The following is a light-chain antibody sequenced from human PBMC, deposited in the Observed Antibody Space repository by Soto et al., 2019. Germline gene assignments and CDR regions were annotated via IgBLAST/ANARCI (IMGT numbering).Light chain of an antibody. CDR2: DAS. J-gene: IGKJ1*01. CDR3: QQYTSYSRA. Sequence: DIQMTQSPSTLSASVGDRVTITCRASQSISHFLVWYQQKPGKVPKLLMYDASNLGSGVPSRFRGSGYGTDLTITISGMQPDDFKTYYCQQYTSYSRAFGQGTKVDIK. CDR1: QSISHF. V-gene: IGKV1-5*01.